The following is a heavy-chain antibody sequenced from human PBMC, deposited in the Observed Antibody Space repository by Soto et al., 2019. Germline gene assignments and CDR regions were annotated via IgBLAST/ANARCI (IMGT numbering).Heavy chain of an antibody. CDR1: GFTLSSYW. Sequence: EGQLVESGGGLVQPGGSLRLSCVASGFTLSSYWMNWVRQAPGKGLEWVANIKQDGSEKYYVDSVKGRFTISRDNAKNSLYLQMNSPRAEDTAVYYCARAVASASSYWGQGTLVTVSS. J-gene: IGHJ4*02. CDR3: ARAVASASSY. D-gene: IGHD2-15*01. CDR2: IKQDGSEK. V-gene: IGHV3-7*01.